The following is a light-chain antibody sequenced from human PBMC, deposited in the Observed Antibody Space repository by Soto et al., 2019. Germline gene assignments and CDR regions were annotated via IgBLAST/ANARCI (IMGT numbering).Light chain of an antibody. J-gene: IGKJ4*01. Sequence: EIGMTQSPATLSVSPGERATLSCRASQSVRSNLAWYQQKPGQAPRLLIYGASTRATGIPARFSGSGSGTEFTLTISSLQSEDFAIYYCQQYNDWPPLTFGGGNKVDIK. CDR3: QQYNDWPPLT. V-gene: IGKV3-15*01. CDR2: GAS. CDR1: QSVRSN.